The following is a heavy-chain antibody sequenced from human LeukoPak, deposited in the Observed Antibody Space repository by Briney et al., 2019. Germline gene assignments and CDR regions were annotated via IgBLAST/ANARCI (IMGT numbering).Heavy chain of an antibody. CDR3: ARDRRIEYGDYSGIDY. D-gene: IGHD4-17*01. J-gene: IGHJ4*02. CDR2: ISSISSTI. V-gene: IGHV3-48*02. CDR1: GSTFSSYS. Sequence: QTGGSLRLSCAASGSTFSSYSMNWVRQAPGKGLEWVSYISSISSTIYYADSVKGRFTISRDNAKNSLYLQMNSLRDEDTAVYYCARDRRIEYGDYSGIDYWGQGTLVTVSS.